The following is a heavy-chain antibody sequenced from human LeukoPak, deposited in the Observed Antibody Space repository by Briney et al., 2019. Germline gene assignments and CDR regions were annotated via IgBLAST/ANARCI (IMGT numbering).Heavy chain of an antibody. CDR2: ISGDGGST. D-gene: IGHD6-13*01. J-gene: IGHJ5*02. CDR1: EFTFSSYA. V-gene: IGHV3-43*02. Sequence: GGSLRLSCAASEFTFSSYAMSWVRQAPGKGLEWVSLISGDGGSTYYADSVKGRFTISRDNSKNSLYLQMNSLRTEDTALYYCAKEAAAGTMGRNWFDPWGQGTLVTVSS. CDR3: AKEAAAGTMGRNWFDP.